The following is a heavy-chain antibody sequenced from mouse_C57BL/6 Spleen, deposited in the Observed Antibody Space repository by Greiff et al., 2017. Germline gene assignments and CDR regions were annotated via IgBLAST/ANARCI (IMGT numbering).Heavy chain of an antibody. CDR2: IYPGDGDT. D-gene: IGHD4-1*01. CDR1: GYAFSSSW. J-gene: IGHJ2*01. V-gene: IGHV1-82*01. Sequence: VQLQQSGPELVKPGASVKISCKASGYAFSSSWMNWVKQRPGKGLEWIGRIYPGDGDTNYNGKFKGKATLTADKSSSTAYMQLSSLTSEDSAVYFCARSGGTTGFDYWGQGTTLTVSS. CDR3: ARSGGTTGFDY.